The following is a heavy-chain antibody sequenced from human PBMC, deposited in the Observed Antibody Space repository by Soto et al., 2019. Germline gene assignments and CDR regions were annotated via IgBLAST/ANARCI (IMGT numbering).Heavy chain of an antibody. CDR3: ARDDGWLVLDY. CDR1: GFAFSTYS. D-gene: IGHD6-19*01. CDR2: ITRSSSYI. V-gene: IGHV3-21*06. Sequence: EVQLAESGGGLVKPGGSLRLSCAAHGFAFSTYSMNWVRQAPGKGLEWVAFITRSSSYIYYADSVRGRFTISRDNGKNSRYLQMNGLRAEDTAVYYCARDDGWLVLDYWGQGTLVTVSS. J-gene: IGHJ4*02.